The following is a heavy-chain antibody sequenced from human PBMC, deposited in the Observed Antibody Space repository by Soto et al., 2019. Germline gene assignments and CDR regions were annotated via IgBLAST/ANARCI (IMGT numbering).Heavy chain of an antibody. Sequence: PGGSLRLSCAASGFTFSSYGMHWVRQAPGKGLEWVAVISYDGSNKYYADSVKGRFTISRDNSKNTLYLQMNSLRAEDTAVYYCAKSGHGGNFYYYYGMDVWGQGTTVTVSS. D-gene: IGHD2-21*02. CDR2: ISYDGSNK. CDR3: AKSGHGGNFYYYYGMDV. J-gene: IGHJ6*02. CDR1: GFTFSSYG. V-gene: IGHV3-30*18.